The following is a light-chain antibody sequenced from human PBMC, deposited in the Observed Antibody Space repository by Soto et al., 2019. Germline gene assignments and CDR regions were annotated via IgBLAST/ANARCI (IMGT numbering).Light chain of an antibody. CDR1: QGIGND. J-gene: IGKJ4*01. CDR3: QQYDNLPT. V-gene: IGKV1-17*01. Sequence: DIQMTQSPSSLFASVGDRVTITCRASQGIGNDLGWYQQKPGKAPKRLIYATSSLQSGVPSRFSGSGSGTDFTFTISSLQPEDIATYYCQQYDNLPTFGGGTKVDIK. CDR2: ATS.